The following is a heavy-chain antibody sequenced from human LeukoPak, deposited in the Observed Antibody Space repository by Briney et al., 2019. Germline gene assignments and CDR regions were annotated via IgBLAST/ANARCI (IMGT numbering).Heavy chain of an antibody. V-gene: IGHV1-46*01. CDR2: MNPSGGST. CDR3: ARGPPPSYGGNGYFDY. Sequence: ASVKVSCKGSGYTFTSYYMYWVRQAPGQGLEWMGIMNPSGGSTSYAQKFQGRVTMTRDTSTSTVYMELSSLRSEDTAVYYCARGPPPSYGGNGYFDYWGQGTLVTVSS. D-gene: IGHD4-23*01. CDR1: GYTFTSYY. J-gene: IGHJ4*02.